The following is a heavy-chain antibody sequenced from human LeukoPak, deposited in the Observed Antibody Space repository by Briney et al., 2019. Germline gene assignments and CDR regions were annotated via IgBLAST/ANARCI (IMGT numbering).Heavy chain of an antibody. CDR1: GFAFSTYS. CDR3: AKESLRVVPSATFDY. CDR2: ISTRSTYI. D-gene: IGHD2-2*01. J-gene: IGHJ4*02. V-gene: IGHV3-21*04. Sequence: PGGSLRLSCAASGFAFSTYSMNWVRQAPGKGLEWVSCISTRSTYIYYADSVKGRFTISRDTSKNTLYLQMNSPRAEDTAVYYCAKESLRVVPSATFDYWGQGTLVTVSS.